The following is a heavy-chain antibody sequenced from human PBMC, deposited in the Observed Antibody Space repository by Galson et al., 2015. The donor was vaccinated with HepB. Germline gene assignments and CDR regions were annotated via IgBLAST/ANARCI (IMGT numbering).Heavy chain of an antibody. CDR1: GFTFSSYA. J-gene: IGHJ5*02. CDR3: AKDPRCGITIFGVVINGWFDP. Sequence: SLRLSCAASGFTFSSYAMSWVRQAPGKGLEWVSAISGSGGSTYYADSVKGRFTISRDNSKNTLYLQMNSLRAEDTAVYYCAKDPRCGITIFGVVINGWFDPWGQGTLVTVSS. D-gene: IGHD3-3*01. CDR2: ISGSGGST. V-gene: IGHV3-23*01.